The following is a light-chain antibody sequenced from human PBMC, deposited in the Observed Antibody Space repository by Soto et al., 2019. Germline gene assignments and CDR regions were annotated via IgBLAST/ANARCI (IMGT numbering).Light chain of an antibody. CDR3: QQYNNWPLT. V-gene: IGKV3-15*01. CDR1: QSVRRN. CDR2: GAY. J-gene: IGKJ1*01. Sequence: EIVMTQSPATLSVSPGERATLSCRASQSVRRNLAWYQQKPGQAPRLLIYGAYTRATGIPARFSGSGSGTECTLTISSLQSEDFAVYYCQQYNNWPLTFGQGTKVEIK.